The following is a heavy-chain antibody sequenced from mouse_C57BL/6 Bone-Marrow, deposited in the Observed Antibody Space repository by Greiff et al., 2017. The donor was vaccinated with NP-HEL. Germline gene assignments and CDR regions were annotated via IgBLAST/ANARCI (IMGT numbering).Heavy chain of an antibody. CDR3: ARDTTVVAKLYWYFDV. V-gene: IGHV1-26*01. CDR2: INPNNGGT. Sequence: EVQLQQSGPELVKPGASVKISCKASGYTFTDYYMNWVKQSHGKSLEWIGDINPNNGGTSYNQKFKGKATLTVDKSSSTAYMELRSLTSEDSAVYYCARDTTVVAKLYWYFDVWGTGTTVTVSS. CDR1: GYTFTDYY. D-gene: IGHD1-1*01. J-gene: IGHJ1*03.